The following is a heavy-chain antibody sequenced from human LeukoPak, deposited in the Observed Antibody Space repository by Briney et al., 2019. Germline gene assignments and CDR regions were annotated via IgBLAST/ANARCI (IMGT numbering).Heavy chain of an antibody. Sequence: SETLSLTCTVSGGSTSSSSYYWGWIRQPPGKGLEWIGSIYYSGSTYYNPSLKSRVTISVDTSKNQFSLKLSSVTAADTAVYYCGYGGGLDYWGQGTLVTVSS. CDR2: IYYSGST. V-gene: IGHV4-39*01. CDR1: GGSTSSSSYY. J-gene: IGHJ4*02. CDR3: GYGGGLDY. D-gene: IGHD4/OR15-4a*01.